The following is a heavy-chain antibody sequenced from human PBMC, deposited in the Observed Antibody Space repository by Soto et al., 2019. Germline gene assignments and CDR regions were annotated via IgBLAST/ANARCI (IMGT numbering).Heavy chain of an antibody. CDR2: INPNSGGT. V-gene: IGHV1-2*02. D-gene: IGHD5-12*01. CDR3: AREGEMATGWFDP. J-gene: IGHJ5*02. CDR1: GYTFTGYY. Sequence: GASVKVSCKASGYTFTGYYMHWVRQAPGQGLEWMGWINPNSGGTNYAQKFQGRVTMTRDTSISTAYMELSRLRSDDTAVYYCAREGEMATGWFDPWGQGTLVTVSS.